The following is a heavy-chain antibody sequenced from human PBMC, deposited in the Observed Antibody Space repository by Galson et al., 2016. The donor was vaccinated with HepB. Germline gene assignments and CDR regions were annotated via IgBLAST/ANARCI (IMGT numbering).Heavy chain of an antibody. CDR3: ARVTQDYDVLTGYYGTIDY. CDR2: INPSGGDT. Sequence: SVKVSCKASGYTFTRYYIHWVRQAPGQGLEWMGIINPSGGDTSYAQKFRGRVTMTRDTSTNTFHMELSSLRSDDTAVYYCARVTQDYDVLTGYYGTIDYWGQGTLVTVSS. J-gene: IGHJ4*02. V-gene: IGHV1-46*01. CDR1: GYTFTRYY. D-gene: IGHD3-9*01.